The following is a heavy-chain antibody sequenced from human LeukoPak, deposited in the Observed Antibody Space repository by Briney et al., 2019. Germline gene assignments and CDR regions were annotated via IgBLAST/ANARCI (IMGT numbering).Heavy chain of an antibody. CDR2: TNPNSGGK. V-gene: IGHV1-2*02. Sequence: ASVKVSCTAAAYTFTGNNMHRVRQAPGQGHERMGWTNPNSGGKNEAQKFQGRVTMTRDTSISTAYMELSRMRSDDAAVYYCARIVVRNGSTSTDYWGQGTLVTVSS. D-gene: IGHD2-2*01. J-gene: IGHJ4*02. CDR3: ARIVVRNGSTSTDY. CDR1: AYTFTGNN.